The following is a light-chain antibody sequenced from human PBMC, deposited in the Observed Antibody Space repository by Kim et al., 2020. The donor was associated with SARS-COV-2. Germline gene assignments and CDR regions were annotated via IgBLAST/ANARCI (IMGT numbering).Light chain of an antibody. Sequence: ADVGARGTITCRASQSSDTWVAWYQQKPGKAPKLRIYAASSLQSGVPSRFSGGGSGTDFTLTISSLQPEDLATDYCQQAYVCPPHFGGGTKVDIK. CDR1: QSSDTW. CDR2: AAS. J-gene: IGKJ4*01. V-gene: IGKV1-12*01. CDR3: QQAYVCPPH.